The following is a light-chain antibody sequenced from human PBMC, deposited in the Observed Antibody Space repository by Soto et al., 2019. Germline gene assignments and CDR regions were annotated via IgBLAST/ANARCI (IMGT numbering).Light chain of an antibody. CDR2: EVS. J-gene: IGKJ5*01. Sequence: DILLTQSPSTLSASVGDRVTISCRASQSINKWLAWYQHKPGKAPNLLIYEVSTLHSGVPSWFGGSGSGTEFTFTISSLRPDDFATYYCQQYDSPITFGQGTRLEIK. CDR1: QSINKW. CDR3: QQYDSPIT. V-gene: IGKV1-5*03.